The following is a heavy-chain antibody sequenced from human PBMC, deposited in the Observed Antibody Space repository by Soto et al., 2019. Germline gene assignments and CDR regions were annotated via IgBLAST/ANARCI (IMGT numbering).Heavy chain of an antibody. Sequence: EVQLVESGGGLVQPGGSLRLSCAASGFTFSAYWMTWVRQAPGKGLEWVANIKEDESEKYYVDSVKGRFAISRDNAQNSVYLQMNSRRAEDTAIYYCARDFSLDYWGQGTLVSVSS. V-gene: IGHV3-7*03. CDR1: GFTFSAYW. J-gene: IGHJ4*02. CDR2: IKEDESEK. CDR3: ARDFSLDY.